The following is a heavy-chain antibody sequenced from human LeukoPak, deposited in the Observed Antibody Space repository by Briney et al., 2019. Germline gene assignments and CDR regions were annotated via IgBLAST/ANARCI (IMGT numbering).Heavy chain of an antibody. CDR1: GGTFSSYA. V-gene: IGHV1-69*04. J-gene: IGHJ5*02. CDR2: IIPILGIA. CDR3: AQSYYYDSSGYDWFDP. D-gene: IGHD3-22*01. Sequence: GASVKVSCKASGGTFSSYAISWVRQAPGQGLEWMGRIIPILGIANYAQKFQGRVTITADKSTSTAYMELSSLRSEDTAVYYCAQSYYYDSSGYDWFDPWGQGTLVTVSS.